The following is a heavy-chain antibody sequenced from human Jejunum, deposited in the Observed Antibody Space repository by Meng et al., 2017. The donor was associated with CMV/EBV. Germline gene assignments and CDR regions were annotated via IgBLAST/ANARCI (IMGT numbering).Heavy chain of an antibody. Sequence: VQRVQSGSEVKKPGSSVKVSCKSSGGSVNNYAFNWVRQAPGQGLEWMGGIIAIFKTPNYAQKFQGRLTITADESTGTSYMELTSLTSEDTAVYYCARGFLNGYQPFDYWGQGTLVTVSS. CDR1: GGSVNNYA. CDR2: IIAIFKTP. J-gene: IGHJ4*02. CDR3: ARGFLNGYQPFDY. D-gene: IGHD5-24*01. V-gene: IGHV1-69*12.